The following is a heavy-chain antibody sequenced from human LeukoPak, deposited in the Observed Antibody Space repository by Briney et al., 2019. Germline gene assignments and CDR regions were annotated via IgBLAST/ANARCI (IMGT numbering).Heavy chain of an antibody. CDR3: ARDRVRYFDY. J-gene: IGHJ4*02. Sequence: SETLSLTCTVSGGSIRTYYWSWIRQPPGKGLEWIGYISYSGSTNYNPSLKSRVTISADTSKNQFSLKLTSVTAADTAVYYCARDRVRYFDYWGQGTLVTVSS. V-gene: IGHV4-59*01. CDR1: GGSIRTYY. CDR2: ISYSGST. D-gene: IGHD2-2*01.